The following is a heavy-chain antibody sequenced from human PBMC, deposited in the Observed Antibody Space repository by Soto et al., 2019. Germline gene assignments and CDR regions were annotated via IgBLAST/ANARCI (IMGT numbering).Heavy chain of an antibody. CDR2: IIPIFGTA. V-gene: IGHV1-69*13. J-gene: IGHJ6*04. CDR3: ARSPTVTTWMDYYYGMDV. Sequence: ASVRVSSKASGPTISSYAISWVPQATGQGLEWMGGIIPIFGTANYAQKFQCRGTITADESTSTAYMELSSLRSEDTAVYYCARSPTVTTWMDYYYGMDVWGKGTTVTVCS. D-gene: IGHD4-17*01. CDR1: GPTISSYA.